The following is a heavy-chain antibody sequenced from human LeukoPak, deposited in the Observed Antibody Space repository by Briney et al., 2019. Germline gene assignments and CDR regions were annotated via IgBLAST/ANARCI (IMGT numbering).Heavy chain of an antibody. J-gene: IGHJ4*02. CDR2: INPNSGGT. CDR1: VYTFIGYY. Sequence: ASVKVSCKASVYTFIGYYMHWVRQAPGQGLEWMGWINPNSGGTNYAQKFQDRVTMTRDTSISTAYMELSRLRSDDTAMYFCARAYTGFEAFDYWGQGTLVTVSS. CDR3: ARAYTGFEAFDY. V-gene: IGHV1-2*02. D-gene: IGHD5-12*01.